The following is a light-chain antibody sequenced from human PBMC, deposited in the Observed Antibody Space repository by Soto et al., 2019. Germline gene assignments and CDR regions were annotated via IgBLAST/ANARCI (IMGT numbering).Light chain of an antibody. V-gene: IGKV4-1*01. J-gene: IGKJ1*01. CDR2: WAS. CDR1: QSVLYSSNNKNY. Sequence: DIVMTQSPDSLAVSLGERATINCKSGQSVLYSSNNKNYLAWYQQKPGQPPRLLIYWASTRDSGVPDRFSGSGSGTDFTLTINGLQAEDVAVYYCQQYYSSLPTFGRGTKVEIK. CDR3: QQYYSSLPT.